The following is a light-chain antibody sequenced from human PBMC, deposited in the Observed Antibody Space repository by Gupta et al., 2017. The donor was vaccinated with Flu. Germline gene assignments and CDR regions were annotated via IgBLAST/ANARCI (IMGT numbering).Light chain of an antibody. CDR3: QQSDVYPRS. CDR2: AAS. Sequence: PSSLSASPGDRVTITCRASQNIDTDLNWYRQKLGKAPELLLYAASTLKSGIPSRFSGSGSGTDFTLTISNLQPEDFATYFCQQSDVYPRSFGQGTAVEIK. V-gene: IGKV1-39*01. J-gene: IGKJ1*01. CDR1: QNIDTD.